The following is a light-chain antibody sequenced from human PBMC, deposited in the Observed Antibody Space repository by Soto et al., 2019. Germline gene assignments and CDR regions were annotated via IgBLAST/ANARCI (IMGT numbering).Light chain of an antibody. V-gene: IGKV1-9*01. J-gene: IGKJ4*01. CDR1: QDIAIS. CDR3: QQLRMYPST. Sequence: DIQMTQAPSSLSASVGDRITVTGRASQDIAISLAWYQQKPGEAPKLLIYAASTLYGGVPSRFSGSGSGTDFALTITSLQAEDCATDYGQQLRMYPSTFGGGTKVDIK. CDR2: AAS.